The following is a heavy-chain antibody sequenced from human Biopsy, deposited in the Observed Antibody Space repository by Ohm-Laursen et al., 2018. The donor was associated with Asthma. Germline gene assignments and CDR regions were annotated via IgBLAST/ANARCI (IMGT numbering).Heavy chain of an antibody. D-gene: IGHD1-1*01. CDR2: NHLRGYT. V-gene: IGHV4-34*01. CDR3: ARAQSTSDSDWFDS. J-gene: IGHJ5*01. Sequence: SDTLSLTCTVYGGSFSSNYWSWIRQTPGKGLEWLGDNHLRGYTNFNPSLSSRLTLSVDTSKNQFSLRLTSVTAADTAVYYCARAQSTSDSDWFDSWGQGTLVTVSS. CDR1: GGSFSSNY.